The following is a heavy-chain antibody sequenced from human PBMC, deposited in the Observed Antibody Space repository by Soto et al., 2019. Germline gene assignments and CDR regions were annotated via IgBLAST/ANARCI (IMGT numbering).Heavy chain of an antibody. CDR1: GGSFSGYY. Sequence: SETLSLTCAVYGGSFSGYYWSWIRQPPGKGLEWIGEINHSGSTNYNPSLKSRVTISVDTSKNQFSLKLSSVTAADTAVYYCARGPGVVVVVPAALDYWGQGTLVTVSS. D-gene: IGHD2-2*01. CDR2: INHSGST. V-gene: IGHV4-34*01. J-gene: IGHJ4*02. CDR3: ARGPGVVVVVPAALDY.